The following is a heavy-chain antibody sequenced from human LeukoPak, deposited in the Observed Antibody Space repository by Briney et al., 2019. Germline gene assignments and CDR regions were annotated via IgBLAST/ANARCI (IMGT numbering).Heavy chain of an antibody. J-gene: IGHJ5*02. CDR2: ISWNSGSI. Sequence: GRSLRLSCAASGFTFDDYAMHWVRQAPGKGLEWVSGISWNSGSIGYADSVKGQVTISRDNAKSPLYLQMNSLRAEDTALYYGGKYTRETVCAHNWFDPWGQGTLVTVSS. CDR1: GFTFDDYA. D-gene: IGHD4-17*01. CDR3: GKYTRETVCAHNWFDP. V-gene: IGHV3-9*01.